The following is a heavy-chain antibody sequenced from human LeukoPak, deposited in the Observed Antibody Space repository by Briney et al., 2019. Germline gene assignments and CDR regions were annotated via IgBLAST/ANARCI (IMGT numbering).Heavy chain of an antibody. Sequence: GGSLRLSCAGSGFTFSNYAMSWVRQAPGKGVQWVSAVSGIGDKPYYADSVKGRFTISRDNSRNTLYLQMNSLRAEDTAVYYCAKDHYGGNPRTNYYYYMDVWGKGTTVTVSS. CDR3: AKDHYGGNPRTNYYYYMDV. CDR1: GFTFSNYA. V-gene: IGHV3-23*01. D-gene: IGHD4/OR15-4a*01. J-gene: IGHJ6*03. CDR2: VSGIGDKP.